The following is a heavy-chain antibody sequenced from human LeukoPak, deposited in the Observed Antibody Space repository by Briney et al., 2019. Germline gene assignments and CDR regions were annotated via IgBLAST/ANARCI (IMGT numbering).Heavy chain of an antibody. J-gene: IGHJ4*02. CDR3: ARGGMGPFDY. V-gene: IGHV4-59*01. Sequence: SETLSLTCTVSGASLGTYYWSWIRQPPGKGLEWMGYIYYTGSTNYNPSLKSRVTISVDTSKNQFSLKLSSVTAADTAVYYCARGGMGPFDYWGQGVLVTVSS. D-gene: IGHD1-14*01. CDR1: GASLGTYY. CDR2: IYYTGST.